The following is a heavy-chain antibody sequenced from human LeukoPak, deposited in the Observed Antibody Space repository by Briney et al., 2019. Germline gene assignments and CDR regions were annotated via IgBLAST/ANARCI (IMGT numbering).Heavy chain of an antibody. D-gene: IGHD2-8*01. V-gene: IGHV3-30*02. J-gene: IGHJ4*02. Sequence: GGSLSLSCAASGFIFSSFGIHWARQTPGKGLEWVAFVRFDGGEKYYADSVKGRFTVSKDNSKNTLYLQINSLRPEDTAVYYCAKGGARDVWYFAYWGLGVLVTVSS. CDR3: AKGGARDVWYFAY. CDR1: GFIFSSFG. CDR2: VRFDGGEK.